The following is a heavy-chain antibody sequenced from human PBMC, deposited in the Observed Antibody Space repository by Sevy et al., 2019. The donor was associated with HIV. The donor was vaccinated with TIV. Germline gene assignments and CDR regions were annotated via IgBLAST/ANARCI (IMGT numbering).Heavy chain of an antibody. V-gene: IGHV3-7*01. J-gene: IGHJ4*02. CDR3: ARSTNSAALDY. D-gene: IGHD2-2*01. CDR1: GFTFSNYA. CDR2: IKQDGGAQ. Sequence: GGSLRLSCAASGFTFSNYAMNWVRQAPGKGLEWVANIKQDGGAQYYVDSVKGRFAISRDNAKNSLFLQMNSLRVEDTAVYYCARSTNSAALDYWGQGTPVTVSS.